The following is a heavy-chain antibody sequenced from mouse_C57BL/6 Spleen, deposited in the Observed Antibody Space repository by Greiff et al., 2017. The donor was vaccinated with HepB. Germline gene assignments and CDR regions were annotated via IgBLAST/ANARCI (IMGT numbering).Heavy chain of an antibody. J-gene: IGHJ2*01. Sequence: VQLQQSGAELVKPGASVKISCKASGYAFSSYWMNWVKQRPGKGLERIGQIYPGDGDTNYNGKVKGKATLTADKSSSTAYMQLSSLTSEDSAVYCCARRGWTYYFDYWGQGTTLTGS. CDR2: IYPGDGDT. V-gene: IGHV1-80*01. CDR3: ARRGWTYYFDY. CDR1: GYAFSSYW. D-gene: IGHD2-3*01.